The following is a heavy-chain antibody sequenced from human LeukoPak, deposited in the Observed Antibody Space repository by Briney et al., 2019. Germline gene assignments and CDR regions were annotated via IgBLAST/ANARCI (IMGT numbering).Heavy chain of an antibody. V-gene: IGHV1-18*01. Sequence: ASVKVSCKASGYTFTSYGISSVRQAPGQGLEWMGWISAYNGNTNYAQKLQGRVTMTTDTSTSTAYMEPRSLRSDDTAVYYCARAPANWNKHSSDYWGQGTLVTVSS. D-gene: IGHD1/OR15-1a*01. CDR1: GYTFTSYG. J-gene: IGHJ4*02. CDR2: ISAYNGNT. CDR3: ARAPANWNKHSSDY.